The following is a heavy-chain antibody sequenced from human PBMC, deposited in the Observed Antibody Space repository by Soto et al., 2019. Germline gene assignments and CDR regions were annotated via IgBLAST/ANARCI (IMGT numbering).Heavy chain of an antibody. D-gene: IGHD3-3*01. J-gene: IGHJ6*02. CDR2: IYYSGST. CDR3: ARGLYYDFWSGYLGPDYGMDV. Sequence: SETLSLTCTVSGGSISSGGYYWSWIRQHPGKGLEWIGYIYYSGSTYYNPSLKSRVTISVDTSKNQFSLKLSSVTAADTAVYYCARGLYYDFWSGYLGPDYGMDVWGQGTTVTVSS. CDR1: GGSISSGGYY. V-gene: IGHV4-31*03.